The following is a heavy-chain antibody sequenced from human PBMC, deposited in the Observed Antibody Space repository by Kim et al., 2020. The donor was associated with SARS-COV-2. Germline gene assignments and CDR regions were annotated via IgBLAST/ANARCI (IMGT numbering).Heavy chain of an antibody. Sequence: AVHYADSVKGRFTISADNAKNSLYLQMNSLRAEDTAVYYCARELRGYYFDYWGQGTLVTVSS. CDR2: AV. D-gene: IGHD2-15*01. CDR3: ARELRGYYFDY. J-gene: IGHJ4*02. V-gene: IGHV3-48*04.